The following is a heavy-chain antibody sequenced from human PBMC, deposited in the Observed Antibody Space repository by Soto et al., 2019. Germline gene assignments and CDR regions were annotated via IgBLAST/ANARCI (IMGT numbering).Heavy chain of an antibody. CDR3: TRYTSTSRYSYFGMDV. Sequence: GGSLRLSCTGSGFTFGDYAISWSRQAPGKGLEWVGVIRSKAYGETKDYAASVKGRFTILRDDSKSIAYLQMNSLQSEDTGVYYCTRYTSTSRYSYFGMDVWGHGTTVTVSS. CDR1: GFTFGDYA. J-gene: IGHJ6*02. D-gene: IGHD2-2*01. CDR2: IRSKAYGETK. V-gene: IGHV3-49*03.